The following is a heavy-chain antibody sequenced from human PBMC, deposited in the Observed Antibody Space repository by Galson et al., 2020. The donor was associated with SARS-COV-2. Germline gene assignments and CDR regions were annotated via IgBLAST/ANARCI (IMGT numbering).Heavy chain of an antibody. CDR2: IWYDGSNK. D-gene: IGHD6-19*01. CDR3: AKEGYSSGWFIDY. J-gene: IGHJ4*02. Sequence: GGSLRLSCAASGFTFSSYGMHWVRQAPGKGLEWVAVIWYDGSNKYYADSVKGRFTISRDNSKNTLYLQMNSLRAEDTAVYYCAKEGYSSGWFIDYWGQGTLVTVSS. V-gene: IGHV3-33*06. CDR1: GFTFSSYG.